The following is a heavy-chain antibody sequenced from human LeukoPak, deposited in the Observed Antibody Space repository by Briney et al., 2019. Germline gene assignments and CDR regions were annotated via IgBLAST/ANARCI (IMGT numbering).Heavy chain of an antibody. Sequence: GSLRLSCAVSGFTFGTYSMNWVRQAPGKGLEWVSFISTSGSYIYYADSVKGRFTISRDNAKNTLYLQMNSLTAEDTAVYYCARDRGYQMVDPWGQGTLVTVSS. V-gene: IGHV3-21*01. CDR3: ARDRGYQMVDP. CDR2: ISTSGSYI. CDR1: GFTFGTYS. J-gene: IGHJ5*02. D-gene: IGHD5-12*01.